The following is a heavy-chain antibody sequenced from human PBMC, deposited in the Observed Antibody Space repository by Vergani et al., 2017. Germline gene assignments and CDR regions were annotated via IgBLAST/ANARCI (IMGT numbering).Heavy chain of an antibody. CDR1: GDSIISSSYY. CDR3: ASGKYYSGSTSHFRGRYFDV. Sequence: QMQLQESGPGLVKASETLSLTCTVSGDSIISSSYYWGWIRQPPGKGLEWIGSIYNSGNGDSSSSLKSRVTISGDTSKNQFSLRLTSVPAADTAVYYCASGKYYSGSTSHFRGRYFDVWGRGTLVTVPS. D-gene: IGHD3-10*01. CDR2: IYNSGNG. V-gene: IGHV4-39*01. J-gene: IGHJ2*01.